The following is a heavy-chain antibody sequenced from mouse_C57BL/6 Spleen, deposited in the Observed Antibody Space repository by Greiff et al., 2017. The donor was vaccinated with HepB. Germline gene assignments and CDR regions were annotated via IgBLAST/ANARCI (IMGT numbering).Heavy chain of an antibody. D-gene: IGHD1-1*01. CDR3: TRYGSMAY. CDR2: IDPETGGT. J-gene: IGHJ3*01. V-gene: IGHV1-15*01. CDR1: GYTFTDYE. Sequence: VHLVESGAELVRPGASVTLSCKASGYTFTDYEMHWVKQTPVHGLEWIGAIDPETGGTAYNQKFKGKAILTADKSSSTAYMELRSLTSEDSAVYYCTRYGSMAYWGQGTLVTVSA.